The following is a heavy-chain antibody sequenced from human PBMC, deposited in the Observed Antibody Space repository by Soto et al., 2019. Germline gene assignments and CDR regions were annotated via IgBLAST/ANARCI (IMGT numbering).Heavy chain of an antibody. CDR1: GFTFSSYG. CDR2: ISYDGSNK. V-gene: IGHV3-30*18. Sequence: QVQLVESGGGVVQPGRSLRLSCAASGFTFSSYGMHWVSQAPGKGLEWVAVISYDGSNKYYADSVKGRFTISRDNSKNTLYLQMNSLRAEDTAVYYCAKDVGYYDTRKDYWVQGTLVTVSS. D-gene: IGHD3-22*01. CDR3: AKDVGYYDTRKDY. J-gene: IGHJ4*02.